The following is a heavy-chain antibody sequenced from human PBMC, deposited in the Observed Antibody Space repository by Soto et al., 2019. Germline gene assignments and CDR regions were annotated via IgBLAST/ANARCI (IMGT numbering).Heavy chain of an antibody. D-gene: IGHD4-17*01. J-gene: IGHJ5*02. CDR1: GGSISNYY. CDR2: IYYSGST. Sequence: QVQLQESGPGLVKPSETLSLTCTVSGGSISNYYWTWIRQPPGKGLEWIGYIYYSGSTDYNPSLKSRLPLXPXPAXNQCSLKLSAVIAADTAVYYCAKLPWAAYGGIFDPWGQGTLVTVSS. CDR3: AKLPWAAYGGIFDP. V-gene: IGHV4-59*01.